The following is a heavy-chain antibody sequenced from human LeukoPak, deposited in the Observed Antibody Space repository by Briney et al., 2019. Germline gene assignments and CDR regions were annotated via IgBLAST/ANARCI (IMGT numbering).Heavy chain of an antibody. Sequence: SETLSLTCNVSGDSISTYHWNWIRKPPGRGLEWIGYMQSTGNSNYNPSLKSRVSMSVDTSKNRIVLHLSSVTAADTAVYYCARDKRHSYGRYFDHWGQGLLVTVSS. V-gene: IGHV4-59*01. CDR1: GDSISTYH. J-gene: IGHJ4*02. CDR2: MQSTGNS. CDR3: ARDKRHSYGRYFDH. D-gene: IGHD5-18*01.